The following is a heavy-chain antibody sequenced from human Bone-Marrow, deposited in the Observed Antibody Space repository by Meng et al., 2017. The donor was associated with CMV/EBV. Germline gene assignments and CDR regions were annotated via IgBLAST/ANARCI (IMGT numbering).Heavy chain of an antibody. D-gene: IGHD2-2*01. Sequence: VCGGSFASGGSSWCWLRQPPGKGLEWIGHIYPSGSTFYIPSLKSRVTMSLDRSKNQFSLKVASVTAADTAVYYCVRQVPATVFWFDPWGQGTLVTVSS. CDR2: IYPSGST. CDR1: GGSFASGGSS. CDR3: VRQVPATVFWFDP. J-gene: IGHJ5*02. V-gene: IGHV4-30-2*01.